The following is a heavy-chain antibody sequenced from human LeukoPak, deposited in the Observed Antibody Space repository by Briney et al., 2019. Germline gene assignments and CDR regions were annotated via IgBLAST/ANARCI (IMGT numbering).Heavy chain of an antibody. V-gene: IGHV1-8*01. CDR3: AREGRTGTTNREKNFDY. D-gene: IGHD1-1*01. CDR2: MNPNSGNT. Sequence: GASVKVSCKASGYTFTTYDINWVRQATGQGLEWMGWMNPNSGNTAYAQKFQGRVTMTRNTSISTAYMELSSLRSDDTAVYYCAREGRTGTTNREKNFDYWGQGTLVTVSS. CDR1: GYTFTTYD. J-gene: IGHJ4*02.